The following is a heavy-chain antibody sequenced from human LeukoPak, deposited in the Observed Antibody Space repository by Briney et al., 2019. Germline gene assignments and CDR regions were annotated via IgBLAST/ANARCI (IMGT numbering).Heavy chain of an antibody. Sequence: LETLSLTCTVSGYSISSGYYWGWIRQPPGKGLEWIGSLYHSGSTYYNPSLKSRVTISLDTSKNQFSLKLSSVTAADTAVYYCARVGYYDSSGPPDYWGQGTLVTVSS. D-gene: IGHD3-22*01. CDR1: GYSISSGYY. J-gene: IGHJ4*02. CDR2: LYHSGST. V-gene: IGHV4-38-2*02. CDR3: ARVGYYDSSGPPDY.